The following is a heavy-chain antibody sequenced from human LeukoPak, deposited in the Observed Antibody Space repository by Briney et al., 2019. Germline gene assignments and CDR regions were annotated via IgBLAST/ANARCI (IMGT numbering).Heavy chain of an antibody. CDR3: ARDTYCSGGSCYSNYFDY. Sequence: ASVKVSCKXSGYTFTNDGISWVRQAPGQGLEWMGWISAYNGNTNYAQKVQGRVTMTTETSTSTAYMELRSLRSDDTAVYYCARDTYCSGGSCYSNYFDYWGQGTLVTVSS. J-gene: IGHJ4*02. D-gene: IGHD2-15*01. V-gene: IGHV1-18*01. CDR1: GYTFTNDG. CDR2: ISAYNGNT.